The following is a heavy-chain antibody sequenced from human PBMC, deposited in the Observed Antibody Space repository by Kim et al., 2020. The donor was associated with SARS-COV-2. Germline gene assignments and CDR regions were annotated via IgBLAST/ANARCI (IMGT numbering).Heavy chain of an antibody. V-gene: IGHV3-30*07. J-gene: IGHJ6*02. D-gene: IGHD1-26*01. CDR3: AIDLLVGATSYGMDV. Sequence: AESVKDRFTISGDKSKDALYLQMNGLGAEDTAVYYCAIDLLVGATSYGMDVWGQGTTVTVSS.